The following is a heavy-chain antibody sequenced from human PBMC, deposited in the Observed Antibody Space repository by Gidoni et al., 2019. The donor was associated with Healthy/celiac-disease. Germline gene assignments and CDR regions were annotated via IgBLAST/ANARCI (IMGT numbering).Heavy chain of an antibody. Sequence: QMQLVQSGPEVKKPGTSVKVSCKASGFTFTSPAVQWVRQARGQRLEWIGWIVVGSGNTNYAQKFQERVTITRDMSTSTAYMELSSLRSEDTAVYYCAADSSYDFWSGYSGGMDVWGQGTTVTVSS. J-gene: IGHJ6*02. CDR2: IVVGSGNT. D-gene: IGHD3-3*01. CDR1: GFTFTSPA. CDR3: AADSSYDFWSGYSGGMDV. V-gene: IGHV1-58*01.